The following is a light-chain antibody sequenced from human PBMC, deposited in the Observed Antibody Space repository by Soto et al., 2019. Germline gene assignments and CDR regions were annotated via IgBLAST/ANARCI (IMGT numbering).Light chain of an antibody. Sequence: EIVLTQSPGTLSLSPGERATLSCRASQSVSSNYLAWYQQNPGQAPRLLIYGVSTRATGIPDRFSGSGSGTDFTLTISRLEPEDFAVYYCQQYGSSPRTFGQGTKVEIK. V-gene: IGKV3-20*01. CDR2: GVS. CDR3: QQYGSSPRT. CDR1: QSVSSNY. J-gene: IGKJ1*01.